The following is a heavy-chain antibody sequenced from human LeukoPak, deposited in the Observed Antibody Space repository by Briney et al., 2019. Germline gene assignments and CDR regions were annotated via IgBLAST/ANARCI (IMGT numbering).Heavy chain of an antibody. CDR3: ASRSVVDGDYVPFDY. CDR1: GYTLTELS. D-gene: IGHD4-17*01. V-gene: IGHV1-24*01. J-gene: IGHJ4*02. Sequence: ASVKVSCKVSGYTLTELSMHWVRQAPGKGLEWMGGFDPEDGETIYAQKFQGRVTMTEDVSTDTAYMELSSLRSEDTAVYYCASRSVVDGDYVPFDYWGQGTLVTVSS. CDR2: FDPEDGET.